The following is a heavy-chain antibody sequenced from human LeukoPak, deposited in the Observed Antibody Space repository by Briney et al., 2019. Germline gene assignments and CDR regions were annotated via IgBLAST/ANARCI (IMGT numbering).Heavy chain of an antibody. V-gene: IGHV3-7*01. CDR1: GFTFSSYW. Sequence: PGGSLRLSCAASGFTFSSYWMHWVRQAPGKGLEWVANIKQDGSEKYYVDSVKGRFTISRDNAKNSLYLQMNSLRAEDTAVYYCARVEDPIAVAGNDYWGQGTLVTVSS. D-gene: IGHD6-19*01. CDR2: IKQDGSEK. CDR3: ARVEDPIAVAGNDY. J-gene: IGHJ4*02.